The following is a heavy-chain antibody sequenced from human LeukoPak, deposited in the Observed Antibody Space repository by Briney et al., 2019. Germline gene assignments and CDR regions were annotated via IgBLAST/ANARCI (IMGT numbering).Heavy chain of an antibody. Sequence: GGSLRLSCAASEFTFSGSAMHWVRQASGKGLEWVGRIRSKANSNATAYAASVKGRFTISRDDSKNTAYLQMNSLKTEDTAVYYCTRQQLDQYYYFYYMDVWGKATTVTVSS. CDR3: TRQQLDQYYYFYYMDV. D-gene: IGHD6-13*01. J-gene: IGHJ6*03. CDR1: EFTFSGSA. CDR2: IRSKANSNAT. V-gene: IGHV3-73*01.